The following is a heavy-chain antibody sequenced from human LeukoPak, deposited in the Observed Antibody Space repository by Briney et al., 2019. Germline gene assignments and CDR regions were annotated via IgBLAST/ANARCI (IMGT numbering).Heavy chain of an antibody. CDR3: ARDRPLYDYVWGSYRYSDY. J-gene: IGHJ4*02. V-gene: IGHV1-18*01. D-gene: IGHD3-16*02. CDR2: ISAYNGNT. CDR1: GYTFTSYG. Sequence: ASVKVSCKASGYTFTSYGISWVRQAPGRGLEWMGWISAYNGNTNYAQKLQGRVTMTTDTSTSTTYMELRSLRSDDTAVYYCARDRPLYDYVWGSYRYSDYWGQGTLVTVSS.